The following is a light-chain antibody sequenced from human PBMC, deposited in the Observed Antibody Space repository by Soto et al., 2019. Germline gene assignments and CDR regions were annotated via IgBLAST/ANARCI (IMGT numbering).Light chain of an antibody. CDR2: VKSDGSH. CDR3: QTWGNDIHVV. V-gene: IGLV4-69*01. Sequence: QLVLTQSPSASASLGASVKLTCTLSSGHSSYAIAWHQQQPEKGPRYLMKVKSDGSHTKGDGIPDRFSGSSSGAERYLIISTGLSEDEPDYYCQTWGNDIHVVVGGGTKLTVL. CDR1: SGHSSYA. J-gene: IGLJ2*01.